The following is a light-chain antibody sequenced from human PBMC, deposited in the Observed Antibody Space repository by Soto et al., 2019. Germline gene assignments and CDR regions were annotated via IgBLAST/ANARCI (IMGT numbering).Light chain of an antibody. CDR1: SSDVGGYNY. CDR3: SSYTTSSTYV. J-gene: IGLJ1*01. Sequence: QSALTQPASVSGSPGQSITISCTGTSSDVGGYNYLSWYQHHPGKAPKLMIYDVGYRPSGVSNRFSGSKSGNTASLTISGLQAEDEADYYCSSYTTSSTYVFGTGTKLTVL. CDR2: DVG. V-gene: IGLV2-14*03.